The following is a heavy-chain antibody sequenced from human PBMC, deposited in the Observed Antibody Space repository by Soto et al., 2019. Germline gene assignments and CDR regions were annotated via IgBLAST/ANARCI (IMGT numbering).Heavy chain of an antibody. CDR3: ARVLAARPTYDYGMDV. CDR1: GYTFTSYD. CDR2: MNPNRGNP. J-gene: IGHJ6*02. D-gene: IGHD6-6*01. Sequence: QVQLVQSGAEVKKPGASVKVSCKASGYTFTSYDINWVRQATGQGLEWMGWMNPNRGNPGYAQKFQGRVTMTRNTSISTAYMELSSLRSEDTAVYYCARVLAARPTYDYGMDVWGQGTTVTVSS. V-gene: IGHV1-8*01.